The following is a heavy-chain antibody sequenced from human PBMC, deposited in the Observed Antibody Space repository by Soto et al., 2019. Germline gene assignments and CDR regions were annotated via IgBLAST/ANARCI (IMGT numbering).Heavy chain of an antibody. CDR3: ARDLAVGPPDC. D-gene: IGHD3-3*02. CDR1: GFTFSNFY. J-gene: IGHJ4*02. CDR2: ISGGSSTK. V-gene: IGHV3-11*01. Sequence: QVQLVESGGGLVKPGGSLRLSCAASGFTFSNFYMSWVRQAPGKGLQWVSYISGGSSTKNYADSVKGRFTISRDNTKNSLFLQMNSLRAEDTAVYYCARDLAVGPPDCWGQGTLVTVSS.